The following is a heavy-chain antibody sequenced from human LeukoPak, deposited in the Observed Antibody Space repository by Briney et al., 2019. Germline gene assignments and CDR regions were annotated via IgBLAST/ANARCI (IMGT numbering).Heavy chain of an antibody. D-gene: IGHD2-2*01. J-gene: IGHJ5*02. CDR2: ITGSGGTT. V-gene: IGHV3-23*01. CDR3: AKRAGTSWPENCFDP. Sequence: PGGSLRLSCAASGFTFSSYAMSWVRQAPGKGLEWVSTITGSGGTTYYADSVKGRFTISRDNSKNTLYLQMNSLRAEDTAVYYCAKRAGTSWPENCFDPWGQGTLVTVSS. CDR1: GFTFSSYA.